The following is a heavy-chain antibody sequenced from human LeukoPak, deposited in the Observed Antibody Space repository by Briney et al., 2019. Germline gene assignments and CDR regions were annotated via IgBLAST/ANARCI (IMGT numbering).Heavy chain of an antibody. CDR1: RFTFSNYW. CDR2: IYNDGSST. CDR3: ARVPVTTHAPYFDY. V-gene: IGHV3-74*01. D-gene: IGHD4-17*01. Sequence: GGSLRLSCAASRFTFSNYWMHWVRQAPGKGLVWVSRIYNDGSSTSYADSVKGRFTISRDNSKNTLYLQMNSLRAEDTAVYYCARVPVTTHAPYFDYWGQGTLVTVSS. J-gene: IGHJ4*02.